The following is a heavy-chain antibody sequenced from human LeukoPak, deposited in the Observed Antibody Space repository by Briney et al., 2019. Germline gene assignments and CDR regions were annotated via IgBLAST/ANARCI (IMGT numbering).Heavy chain of an antibody. CDR2: INHSGST. CDR1: GGSFSGYY. V-gene: IGHV4-34*01. CDR3: ARVRSSRYYYYYGMDV. D-gene: IGHD6-13*01. J-gene: IGHJ6*02. Sequence: SETLSLTCAVYGGSFSGYYWSWIRQPPGKGLEWIGEINHSGSTNYNPSLKSRVTISVDTSKNQFSPKLSSVTAADTAVYYCARVRSSRYYYYYGMDVWGQGTTVTVSS.